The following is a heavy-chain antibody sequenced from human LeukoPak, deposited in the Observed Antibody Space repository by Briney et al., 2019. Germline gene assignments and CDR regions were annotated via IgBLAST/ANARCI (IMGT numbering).Heavy chain of an antibody. Sequence: PGGSLRLSCAASGFTFSGYGMHWVRQAPGKGLEWVAVIWYDGSNKYYADSVKGRFTISRDNSKNTLYLQMNSLRAEDTAVYYCAKDSTGAYCSSTSCYPYFDYWGQGTLVTVSS. CDR1: GFTFSGYG. CDR3: AKDSTGAYCSSTSCYPYFDY. D-gene: IGHD2-2*01. CDR2: IWYDGSNK. J-gene: IGHJ4*02. V-gene: IGHV3-33*06.